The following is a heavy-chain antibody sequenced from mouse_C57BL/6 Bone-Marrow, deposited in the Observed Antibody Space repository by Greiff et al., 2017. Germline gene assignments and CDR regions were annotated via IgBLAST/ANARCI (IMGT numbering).Heavy chain of an antibody. CDR2: INPNNGGT. Sequence: VQLQQSGPELVKPGASVKISCKASGYTFTDYYMNWVKQSHGKSLEWIGDINPNNGGTSYNQKLKGKATLTVDKSSSTAYMELRSLTSEDSAVYYGAIRVVATGYYAMDYWGQGTSVTVSS. D-gene: IGHD1-1*01. V-gene: IGHV1-26*01. CDR1: GYTFTDYY. CDR3: AIRVVATGYYAMDY. J-gene: IGHJ4*01.